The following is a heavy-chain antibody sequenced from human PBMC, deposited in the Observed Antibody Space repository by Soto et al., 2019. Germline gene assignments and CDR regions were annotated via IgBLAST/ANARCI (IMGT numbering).Heavy chain of an antibody. D-gene: IGHD3-22*01. V-gene: IGHV3-23*01. J-gene: IGHJ5*02. Sequence: GGSLRLSCAASGFTFSSYAMSWVRQAPGKGLEWVSTISGSADSTYYADSVKGRFTISRDNSKNTLYLQMSSLRAEDTAVYYCAGQIFDSGPWAQGTPVTVSS. CDR2: ISGSADST. CDR1: GFTFSSYA. CDR3: AGQIFDSGP.